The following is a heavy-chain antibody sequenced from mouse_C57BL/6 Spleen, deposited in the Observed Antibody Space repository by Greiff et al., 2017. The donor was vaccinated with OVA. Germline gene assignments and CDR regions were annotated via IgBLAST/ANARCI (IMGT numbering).Heavy chain of an antibody. V-gene: IGHV1-26*01. CDR3: ASFYYGNYGGGAMDY. D-gene: IGHD2-1*01. CDR2: INPNNGGT. CDR1: GYTFTDYY. Sequence: VQLKQSGPELVKPGASVKISCKASGYTFTDYYMNWVKQSHGKSLEWIGDINPNNGGTSYNQKFKGKATLTVDKSSSTAYMELRSLTSEDSAVYYCASFYYGNYGGGAMDYWGQGTSVTVSS. J-gene: IGHJ4*01.